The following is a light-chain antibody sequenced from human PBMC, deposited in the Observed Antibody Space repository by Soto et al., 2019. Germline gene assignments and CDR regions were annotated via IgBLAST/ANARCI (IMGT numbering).Light chain of an antibody. V-gene: IGKV3-11*01. Sequence: EIVLTQSPATLSLSPGERATLSCRASQTVNSRLAWYQHKPGQAPRLLIYHTSNRATGIPARFSGSGSGTDFTLTISSLESEDFAVYYCHQRQSWPRTFGQGTKVDIK. CDR2: HTS. CDR1: QTVNSR. CDR3: HQRQSWPRT. J-gene: IGKJ1*01.